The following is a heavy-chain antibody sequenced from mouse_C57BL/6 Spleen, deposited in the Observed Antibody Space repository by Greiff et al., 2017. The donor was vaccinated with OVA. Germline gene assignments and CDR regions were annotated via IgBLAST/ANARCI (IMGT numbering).Heavy chain of an antibody. D-gene: IGHD1-1*01. Sequence: QVQLQQPGAELVRPGSSVKLSCKASGYTFTSYWMHWVKQRPIQGLEWIGNIDPSDSETHYNQKFKDKATLTVDKSSSTAYMQLSSLTSDDSAVYYCARNYGSSYWYFDVWGTGTTVTVSS. CDR1: GYTFTSYW. CDR2: IDPSDSET. V-gene: IGHV1-52*01. CDR3: ARNYGSSYWYFDV. J-gene: IGHJ1*03.